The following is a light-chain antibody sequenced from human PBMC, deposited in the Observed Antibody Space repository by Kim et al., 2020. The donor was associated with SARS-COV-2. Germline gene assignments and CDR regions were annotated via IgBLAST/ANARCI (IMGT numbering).Light chain of an antibody. Sequence: DIQLTQSPSFLSASVGDRVTITCRASQCISSSLAWYQQSPGKAPKLLIYSASTLQSGVPSRFSGSGSGTEFTLTISSLQSEDFATYYCQQLNAYPCTFGPGTKVDI. CDR1: QCISSS. J-gene: IGKJ3*01. CDR3: QQLNAYPCT. CDR2: SAS. V-gene: IGKV1-9*01.